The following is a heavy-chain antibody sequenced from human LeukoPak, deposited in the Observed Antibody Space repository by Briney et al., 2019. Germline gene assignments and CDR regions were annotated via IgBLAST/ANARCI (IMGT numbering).Heavy chain of an antibody. J-gene: IGHJ2*01. Sequence: PSETLSLTCTVSGGSISSGDYYWSWIRQPPGKGLEWIGYIYYSGSTYYNPSLKSRVIISVDTSKNQFSLKLSPVTAADTAVYYCARVGRPLAYYYDSSGFYYYFDLGGRGTLVTVSS. CDR1: GGSISSGDYY. CDR3: ARVGRPLAYYYDSSGFYYYFDL. V-gene: IGHV4-30-4*01. CDR2: IYYSGST. D-gene: IGHD3-22*01.